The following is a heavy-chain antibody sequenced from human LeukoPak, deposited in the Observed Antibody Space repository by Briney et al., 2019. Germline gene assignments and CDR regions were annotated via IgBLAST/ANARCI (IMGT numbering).Heavy chain of an antibody. CDR2: ISAYNGNT. V-gene: IGHV1-18*01. CDR1: GYTFTSYG. J-gene: IGHJ4*02. CDR3: ARAGKGDILTGYYFFDH. Sequence: ASVKVSCKASGYTFTSYGISWVRQAPGQGLEWMGWISAYNGNTNYAQKLQGRVTITTDTSTSTAYMELRSLRSDDTAVYYCARAGKGDILTGYYFFDHWGQGALVTVSS. D-gene: IGHD3-9*01.